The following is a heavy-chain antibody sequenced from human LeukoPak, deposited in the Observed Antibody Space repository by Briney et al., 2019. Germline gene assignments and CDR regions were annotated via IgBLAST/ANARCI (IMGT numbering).Heavy chain of an antibody. Sequence: PETLSLTCAVSGYSISSSNWWGWIRQPPGKGLEWIGYIYYSGSTYYNPSLKSRVTMSVDTSKNQFSLKLSSVTAVDTAVYYCARKVGEALSGRFDYWGQGTLVTVSS. J-gene: IGHJ4*02. V-gene: IGHV4-28*01. CDR3: ARKVGEALSGRFDY. CDR2: IYYSGST. D-gene: IGHD3-16*01. CDR1: GYSISSSNW.